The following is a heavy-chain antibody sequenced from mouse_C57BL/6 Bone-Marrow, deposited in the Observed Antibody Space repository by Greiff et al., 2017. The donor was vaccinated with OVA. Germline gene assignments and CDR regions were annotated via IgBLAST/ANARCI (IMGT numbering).Heavy chain of an antibody. V-gene: IGHV5-12*01. CDR2: ISNGGGST. J-gene: IGHJ3*01. D-gene: IGHD2-3*01. CDR3: ARRGSYDGYPAWFAY. CDR1: GFTFSDYY. Sequence: EVHLVESGGGLVQPGGSLKLSCAASGFTFSDYYMYWVRQTPEKRLEWVAYISNGGGSTYYPDTVKGRFTISRDNAKNTLYLQMSRLKSEDTAMYYCARRGSYDGYPAWFAYWGQGTLVTVSA.